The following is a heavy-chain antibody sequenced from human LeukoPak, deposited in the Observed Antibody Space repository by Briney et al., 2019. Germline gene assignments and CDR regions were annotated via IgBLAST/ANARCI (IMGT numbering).Heavy chain of an antibody. CDR1: GGTFSSYA. CDR2: IIPIFGTA. CDR3: ARGPELERFDY. Sequence: SVKVSCKASGGTFSSYAISWVRQAPGQGLEWMGGIIPIFGTANYAQKFQGRVTITTDESTSTAYMELSRLRSEDTAVYYCARGPELERFDYWGQGTLVTVSS. D-gene: IGHD1-1*01. J-gene: IGHJ4*02. V-gene: IGHV1-69*05.